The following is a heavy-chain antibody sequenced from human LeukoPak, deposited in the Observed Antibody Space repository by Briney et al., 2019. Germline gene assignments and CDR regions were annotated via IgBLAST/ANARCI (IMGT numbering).Heavy chain of an antibody. V-gene: IGHV3-30*02. J-gene: IGHJ4*02. Sequence: GGSLRLSCAASGFTFSSYGMHWVRQAPGKGLEWVAFIRYDGSNKYYADSVKGRFTISRDNSKNTLYLQMNSLRAEDTAVYYCARDLAGGDYQRGFDYWGQGTLVTVSS. CDR2: IRYDGSNK. CDR1: GFTFSSYG. CDR3: ARDLAGGDYQRGFDY. D-gene: IGHD4-17*01.